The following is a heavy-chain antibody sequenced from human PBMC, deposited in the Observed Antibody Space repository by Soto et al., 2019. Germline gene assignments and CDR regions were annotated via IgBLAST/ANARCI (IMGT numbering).Heavy chain of an antibody. CDR1: GGSFSGYY. CDR2: INHSGST. CDR3: ARGVDYYDSSGSYY. J-gene: IGHJ4*02. D-gene: IGHD3-22*01. Sequence: SETLSLTCAVYGGSFSGYYWSWIRQPPGKGLEWIGEINHSGSTNYNPSLKSRVTISVDTSKNQFSLKLSSVTAADTAVYYCARGVDYYDSSGSYYWGQGTLVTVSS. V-gene: IGHV4-34*01.